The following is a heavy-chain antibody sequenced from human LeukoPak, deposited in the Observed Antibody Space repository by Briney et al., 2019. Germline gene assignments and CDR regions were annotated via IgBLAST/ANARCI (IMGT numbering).Heavy chain of an antibody. V-gene: IGHV1-8*01. J-gene: IGHJ4*02. D-gene: IGHD1-26*01. CDR2: MNPNSGNT. CDR1: GYIFTTYD. CDR3: AIRRDKGRGIDY. Sequence: ASVNVSCKASGYIFTTYDINWLRQATGQGLEWMGWMNPNSGNTGYEQKFQGRVTMTRNTSISTAYMELSSLRSEDTAVYYCAIRRDKGRGIDYWGQGTLVTVSS.